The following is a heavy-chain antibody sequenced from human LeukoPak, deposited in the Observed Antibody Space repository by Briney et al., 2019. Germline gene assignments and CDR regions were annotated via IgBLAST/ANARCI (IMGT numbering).Heavy chain of an antibody. CDR2: IKPTSGGT. J-gene: IGHJ6*02. Sequence: ASVKVSCKASGYTFTGYYMHWVRQAPGQGLEWMGWIKPTSGGTNYAQKFQGRVTMTRDTSISTAYMELSRLRSDDTAVYYCASVQGKNRYYYYYYGMDVWGQGTTVTVSS. D-gene: IGHD3-10*01. CDR3: ASVQGKNRYYYYYYGMDV. V-gene: IGHV1-2*02. CDR1: GYTFTGYY.